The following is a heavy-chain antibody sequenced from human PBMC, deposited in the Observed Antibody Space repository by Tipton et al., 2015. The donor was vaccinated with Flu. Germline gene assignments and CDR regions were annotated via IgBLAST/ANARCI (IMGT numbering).Heavy chain of an antibody. D-gene: IGHD2/OR15-2a*01. CDR3: ARHTRIAIGGLNWFDP. CDR1: GGSLSGYY. CDR2: INHSGST. Sequence: QLVQSGGGLVQPGGSLRLSCAVYGGSLSGYYWSWIRQSPGKGLEWIGEINHSGSTNYNPSLKSRLTISLDMSKNQFSLNLYSVSAADAAVYYCARHTRIAIGGLNWFDPWGQGTLVTVSS. V-gene: IGHV4-34*01. J-gene: IGHJ5*02.